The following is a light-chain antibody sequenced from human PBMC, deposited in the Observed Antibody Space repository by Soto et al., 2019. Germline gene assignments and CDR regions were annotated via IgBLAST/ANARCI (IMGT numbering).Light chain of an antibody. V-gene: IGKV1-6*01. CDR3: QQAYNYPLT. CDR2: AAS. CDR1: QSISND. J-gene: IGKJ1*01. Sequence: AIQLTQSPSSLSASVGDRVTITCRASQSISNDLGWYQQKPGKAPKLLIYAASTLQSGVPSNFSGSGSGTDFSLTISSLQPEDFATYYCQQAYNYPLTFGQGTKVEIK.